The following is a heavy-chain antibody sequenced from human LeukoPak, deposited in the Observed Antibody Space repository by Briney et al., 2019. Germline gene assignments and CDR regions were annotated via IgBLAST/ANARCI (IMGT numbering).Heavy chain of an antibody. J-gene: IGHJ4*02. CDR1: GFTFSSYA. Sequence: GGSLRLSCAASGFTFSSYAMSWVRQAPGKGLEWVSAISGSGGSTYYADSVKGRFTISRDNSKNTLYLQMNSLRAEDTAVYYCAKAKAVVVPALSYFDYWGQGTLVTVSS. D-gene: IGHD2-2*01. V-gene: IGHV3-23*01. CDR3: AKAKAVVVPALSYFDY. CDR2: ISGSGGST.